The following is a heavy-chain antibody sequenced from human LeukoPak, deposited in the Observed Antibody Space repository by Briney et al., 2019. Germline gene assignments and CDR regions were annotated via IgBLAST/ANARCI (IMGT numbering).Heavy chain of an antibody. J-gene: IGHJ2*01. CDR3: ARTLGYGAAGYFDL. CDR2: IYYSGST. V-gene: IGHV4-59*12. D-gene: IGHD2-15*01. Sequence: SETLFLTCTVSGGSISSYYWSWIRQPPGKGLEWIGYIYYSGSTNYNPSLKSRVTISVDTSKNQFSLKLSSVTAADTAVYYCARTLGYGAAGYFDLWGRGTLVTVSS. CDR1: GGSISSYY.